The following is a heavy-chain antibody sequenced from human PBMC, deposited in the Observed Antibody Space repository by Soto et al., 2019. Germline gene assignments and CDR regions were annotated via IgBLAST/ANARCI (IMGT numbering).Heavy chain of an antibody. Sequence: TLSLTCTVSGGSISTYYWSWVRQPPGKGLEWIGYVYYSGSTNYNPSLKSRVTISVDTSKNQFSLKLTSVTAADTAMYYCARGGRSAYYYYMGVWGKGTTVTVSS. V-gene: IGHV4-59*01. CDR2: VYYSGST. J-gene: IGHJ6*03. CDR1: GGSISTYY. CDR3: ARGGRSAYYYYMGV.